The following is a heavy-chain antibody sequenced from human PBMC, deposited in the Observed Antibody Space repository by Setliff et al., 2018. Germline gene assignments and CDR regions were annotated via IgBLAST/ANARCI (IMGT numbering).Heavy chain of an antibody. V-gene: IGHV3-23*01. CDR3: ARHDTTWPGVIDS. D-gene: IGHD2-21*01. CDR1: GFNFYDFA. CDR2: ISGLHFET. J-gene: IGHJ4*02. Sequence: PGGSLSLSCTTSGFNFYDFALSWVRQAPGKGLEWVSVISGLHFETSYAESVRGRFIISRDNSENTLYLQMSSLRAGDTAVYYCARHDTTWPGVIDSWGQGTLVTVSS.